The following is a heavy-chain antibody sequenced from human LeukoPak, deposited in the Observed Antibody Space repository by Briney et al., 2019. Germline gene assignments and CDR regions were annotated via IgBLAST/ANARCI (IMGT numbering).Heavy chain of an antibody. CDR1: GYTFTTYT. V-gene: IGHV1-18*04. D-gene: IGHD5-12*01. J-gene: IGHJ4*02. Sequence: ASVKVSCKASGYTFTTYTISWVRQAPGQGLEWMGWISVYNGNTNTALKFQGRDTMTADRSTSTAYMELRSLTSDDTAVYYCARWDRVDIAATNDDYWGQGTLVTVSS. CDR3: ARWDRVDIAATNDDY. CDR2: ISVYNGNT.